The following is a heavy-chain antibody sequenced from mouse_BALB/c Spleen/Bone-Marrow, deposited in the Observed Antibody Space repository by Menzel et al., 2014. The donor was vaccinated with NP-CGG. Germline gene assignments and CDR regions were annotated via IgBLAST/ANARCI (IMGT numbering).Heavy chain of an antibody. CDR2: IHPSDSET. D-gene: IGHD2-1*01. V-gene: IGHV1-74*04. CDR1: RYSFTTYW. J-gene: IGHJ3*01. Sequence: HVQLKRTRLKLRRTAASVKLSSKAKRYSFTTYWMNWVKQRPGQGLAWIGMIHPSDSETRLIQKFKDKAKLTVDKSSSTAYMQLNSPTSEDPAVYYGARGKVYYGISWFAYCGQGTPVTVS. CDR3: ARGKVYYGISWFAY.